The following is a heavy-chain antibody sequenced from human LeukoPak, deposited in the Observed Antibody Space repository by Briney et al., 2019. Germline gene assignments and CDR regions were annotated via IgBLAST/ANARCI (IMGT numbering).Heavy chain of an antibody. CDR1: GFTFSSYG. V-gene: IGHV3-30*18. J-gene: IGHJ4*02. D-gene: IGHD3-10*01. CDR3: AKDLPRYGSGSGTFDY. Sequence: GGSLRLSCAASGFTFSSYGMHWVRQAPGKGLEWVAVISYDGSNKYYADSVKGRFTISRDNSKNTLYLQMNSLRAEDTAVYYCAKDLPRYGSGSGTFDYWGQGTLVTVSS. CDR2: ISYDGSNK.